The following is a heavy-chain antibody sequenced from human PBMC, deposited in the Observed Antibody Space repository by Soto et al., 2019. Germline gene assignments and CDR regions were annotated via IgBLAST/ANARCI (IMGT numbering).Heavy chain of an antibody. J-gene: IGHJ6*02. Sequence: QVQLVESGGGVVQPGRSLRLSCAASGFTFSSYAMHWVRQAPGKGLEWVAVISYDGSNKYYADSVKGRFTISRDNSKTTLYLQMNSLRAEDTAVYYCAREKAAAGKSYYYYYGMDVWGQGTTDTVSS. V-gene: IGHV3-30-3*01. D-gene: IGHD6-13*01. CDR2: ISYDGSNK. CDR3: AREKAAAGKSYYYYYGMDV. CDR1: GFTFSSYA.